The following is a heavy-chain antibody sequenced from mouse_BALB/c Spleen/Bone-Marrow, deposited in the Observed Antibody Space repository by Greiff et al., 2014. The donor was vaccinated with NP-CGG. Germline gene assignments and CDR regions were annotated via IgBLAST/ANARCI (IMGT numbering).Heavy chain of an antibody. D-gene: IGHD1-1*01. V-gene: IGHV2-9*02. CDR1: GFSLTTYG. Sequence: VHLVESGPGLVAPSQSLSFTCTVSGFSLTTYGVHWVRQPPGKGLEWLGVIWAGGSTNYNSALMSRLSISKDNSKSQVFLKMNSLQTDATAMYYWARHYGSNYGDWYFDVWGAGTTVTVSS. CDR3: ARHYGSNYGDWYFDV. J-gene: IGHJ1*01. CDR2: IWAGGST.